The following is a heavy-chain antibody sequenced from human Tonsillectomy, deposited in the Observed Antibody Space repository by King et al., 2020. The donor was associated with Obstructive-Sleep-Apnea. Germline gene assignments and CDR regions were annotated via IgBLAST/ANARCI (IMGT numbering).Heavy chain of an antibody. CDR3: ARDEQLIPYWYFDL. CDR1: GGSISSSSYY. J-gene: IGHJ2*01. CDR2: IYHSGST. V-gene: IGHV4-39*07. D-gene: IGHD6-13*01. Sequence: QLQESGPGLVKPSETLSLTCTVSGGSISSSSYYWGWIRQPPGKGLEWIGSIYHSGSTYYNPSRKSRVTISGDTSKNQFSLKLNSVTAADTAVYYCARDEQLIPYWYFDLWGRGTLVTVSS.